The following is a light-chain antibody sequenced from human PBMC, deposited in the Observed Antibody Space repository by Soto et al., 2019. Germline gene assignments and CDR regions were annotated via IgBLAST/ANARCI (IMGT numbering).Light chain of an antibody. CDR1: TSDVGGYDY. V-gene: IGLV2-14*03. CDR3: SSYTSSPPRF. CDR2: DVS. J-gene: IGLJ2*01. Sequence: QSALTQPASVSGSPGQSITISCTGTTSDVGGYDYVSWYQQHPGQAPKLMIFDVSDRPSGVSNRFSGSKSDNTASLTISGLQPGEGADYSCSSYTSSPPRFFGGGTKRPVL.